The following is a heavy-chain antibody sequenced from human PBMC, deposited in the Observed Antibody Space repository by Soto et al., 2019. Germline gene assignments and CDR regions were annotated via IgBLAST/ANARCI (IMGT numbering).Heavy chain of an antibody. D-gene: IGHD2-15*01. CDR2: ISSDGSST. Sequence: PGGSLRLSCAGSGFTFSSYWMHWVRQAPGKGLEWVSRISSDGSSTYYANSVKGRFTISRDNSKNTLYLQMDSLRAEDMAVYYCAREDNYCSGGSCSPPYFDYWGQGTLVTVSS. CDR1: GFTFSSYW. J-gene: IGHJ4*02. CDR3: AREDNYCSGGSCSPPYFDY. V-gene: IGHV3-64*01.